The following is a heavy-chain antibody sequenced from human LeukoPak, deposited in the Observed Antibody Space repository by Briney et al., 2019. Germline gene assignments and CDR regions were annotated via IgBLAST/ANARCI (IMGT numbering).Heavy chain of an antibody. CDR1: GVTLSDHH. CDR2: TRDKARGYKT. D-gene: IGHD3-22*01. J-gene: IGHJ3*02. Sequence: PGGSLRLSCGASGVTLSDHHMGWFRQAPGKGLELVARTRDKARGYKTEYAAYVKGKFTISRDDSKTLVYPQMKSLKTEDTAVYFCARDGKEGDNSDFAIWGPGTVVTVSS. V-gene: IGHV3-72*01. CDR3: ARDGKEGDNSDFAI.